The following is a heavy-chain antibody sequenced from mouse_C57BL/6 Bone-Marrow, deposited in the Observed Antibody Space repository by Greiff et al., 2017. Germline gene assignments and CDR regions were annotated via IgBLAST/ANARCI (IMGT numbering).Heavy chain of an antibody. Sequence: EVKLQESGPGLVKPSQSLYLTCSVTGYSITSGYFWNWIRKFPGNKLEWMGYISYDGSNNYNASLKNRISITIDTSKNPCFLKLNSVTTEDTATYYCAGSVTVVAAYWYVDVWGTGTTVTVSS. CDR1: GYSITSGYF. CDR3: AGSVTVVAAYWYVDV. CDR2: ISYDGSN. J-gene: IGHJ1*03. D-gene: IGHD1-1*01. V-gene: IGHV3-6*01.